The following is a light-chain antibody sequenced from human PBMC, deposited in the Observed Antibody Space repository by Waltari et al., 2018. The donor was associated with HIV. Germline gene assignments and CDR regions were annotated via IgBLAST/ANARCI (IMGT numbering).Light chain of an antibody. Sequence: DIQMTQSPSSVSVSVGDRVPITCRASQGIRSWLAWYQQKPGKAPQLLIYATSSLQSGVPSRFSGSGSGTDFTLTISSLQPEDFATYYCQQTNSFPYTFGQGTKLEIK. J-gene: IGKJ2*01. CDR2: ATS. CDR1: QGIRSW. CDR3: QQTNSFPYT. V-gene: IGKV1-12*01.